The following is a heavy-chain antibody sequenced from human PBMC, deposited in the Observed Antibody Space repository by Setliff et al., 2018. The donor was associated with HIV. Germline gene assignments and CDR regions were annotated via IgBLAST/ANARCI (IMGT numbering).Heavy chain of an antibody. V-gene: IGHV1-2*02. D-gene: IGHD3-3*01. CDR2: INPHTGVT. J-gene: IGHJ6*02. CDR3: ARDLRDGFEEWFSTLDDGMDV. CDR1: GYIFIRYY. Sequence: ASVKVSCKTSGYIFIRYYIFWVRQAPGQGLEWMGNINPHTGVTKYAEKFQGRVTMTRVTSINTIYMELSRLRSDDTAVYYCARDLRDGFEEWFSTLDDGMDVWGQGTTVTVSS.